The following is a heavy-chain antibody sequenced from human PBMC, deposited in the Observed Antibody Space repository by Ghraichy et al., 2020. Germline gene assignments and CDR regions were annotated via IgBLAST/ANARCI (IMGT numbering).Heavy chain of an antibody. Sequence: SETLSLTCAVYGGSFSGYYWSWIRQPPGKGLEWIGEINHSGSTNYNPSLKSRVTISVDTSKNQFSLRLSSVTAADTAVYYCARHYGGGSFYYYGMDVWGQGTTVTVSS. CDR3: ARHYGGGSFYYYGMDV. D-gene: IGHD4-23*01. CDR1: GGSFSGYY. CDR2: INHSGST. J-gene: IGHJ6*02. V-gene: IGHV4-34*01.